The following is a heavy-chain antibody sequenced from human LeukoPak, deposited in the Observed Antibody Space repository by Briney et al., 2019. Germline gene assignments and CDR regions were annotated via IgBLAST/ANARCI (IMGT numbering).Heavy chain of an antibody. V-gene: IGHV3-23*01. J-gene: IGHJ5*02. CDR2: ISGSGGST. CDR3: AKDKFLVVPAAGYWFDP. CDR1: GFTFSSYA. D-gene: IGHD2-2*01. Sequence: PGGSLRLSCAASGFTFSSYAMSWVRQAPGKGLEWVSAISGSGGSTYYADSVKGRFTISRDNSKNTLYLQMNSLRAEDTAVYYCAKDKFLVVPAAGYWFDPWGQGTLVTVSS.